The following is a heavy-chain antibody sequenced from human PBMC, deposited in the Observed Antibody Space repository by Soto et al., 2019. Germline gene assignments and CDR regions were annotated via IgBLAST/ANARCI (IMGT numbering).Heavy chain of an antibody. D-gene: IGHD6-19*01. CDR3: ARYHSSGWYLGFDY. Sequence: QVQLQESGPGLVKPSQTLSLTCTVSGGSITSGDYYWSWIRQPPGKGLEWIGYIYYSGSTYYNPSPKSPVTISVDTSKNQFSLKLSSVNAADTAVYYCARYHSSGWYLGFDYWGQGTLVTVSS. CDR1: GGSITSGDYY. CDR2: IYYSGST. V-gene: IGHV4-30-4*01. J-gene: IGHJ4*02.